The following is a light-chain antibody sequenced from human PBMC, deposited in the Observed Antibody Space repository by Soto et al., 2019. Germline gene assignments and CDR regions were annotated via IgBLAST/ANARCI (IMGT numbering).Light chain of an antibody. J-gene: IGKJ5*01. V-gene: IGKV3-20*01. CDR3: QQYGKLPIT. CDR2: GAS. Sequence: EIVLTQSPATLSLSPGERATLSCRSSQSIGLAIAWYQHKPGQAPRLLIYGASTRAAGIPDRFSGSGSGTDFTLTISSLEPEDFAVYYCQQYGKLPITFGQGTRLEIK. CDR1: QSIGLA.